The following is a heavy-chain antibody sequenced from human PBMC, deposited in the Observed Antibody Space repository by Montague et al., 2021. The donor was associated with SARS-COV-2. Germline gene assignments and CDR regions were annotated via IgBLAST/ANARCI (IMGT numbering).Heavy chain of an antibody. V-gene: IGHV3-7*01. D-gene: IGHD6-19*01. J-gene: IGHJ2*01. Sequence: SLRLSCAASGFTFSSYWMSWVRQAPGKGLELVANIEEDGSEKYYMDSVKGRFTISRDNAKNSLSLQMNSLRAEDTAVYYCARERQDSSGWSTYWYFDLWGRGTLVTVSS. CDR3: ARERQDSSGWSTYWYFDL. CDR1: GFTFSSYW. CDR2: IEEDGSEK.